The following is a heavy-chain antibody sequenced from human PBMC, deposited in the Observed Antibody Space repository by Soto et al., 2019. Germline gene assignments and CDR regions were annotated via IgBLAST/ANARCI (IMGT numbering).Heavy chain of an antibody. J-gene: IGHJ4*02. CDR2: IRQDGNEK. CDR1: GFTFSSYW. Sequence: GGSLRLSCAASGFTFSSYWMGWVRQAPGKGLEWVANIRQDGNEKYYVDSVKGQFTISRDHGKNSLYLQMNILRAEDTAVYYCARAPYYDVYFDYWGQGTPVTVSS. CDR3: ARAPYYDVYFDY. D-gene: IGHD3-16*01. V-gene: IGHV3-7*03.